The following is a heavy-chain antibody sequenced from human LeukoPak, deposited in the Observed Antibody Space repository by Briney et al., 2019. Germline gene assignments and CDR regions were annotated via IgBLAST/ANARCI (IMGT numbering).Heavy chain of an antibody. V-gene: IGHV4-30-2*01. CDR3: AREDSGPIDY. CDR1: GGSISSGGYS. CDR2: IYHSGST. J-gene: IGHJ4*02. Sequence: SETLSLTCAVSGGSISSGGYSWSWIRQPPGKGLEWIGYIYHSGSTYYNPSLKSRVTISVDRSKDQFSLKLSSVTAADTAVYYCAREDSGPIDYWGQGTLVTVSS.